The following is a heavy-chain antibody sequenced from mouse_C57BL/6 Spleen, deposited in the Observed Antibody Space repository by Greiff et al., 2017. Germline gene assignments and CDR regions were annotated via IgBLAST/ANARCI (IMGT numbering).Heavy chain of an antibody. V-gene: IGHV14-4*01. J-gene: IGHJ3*01. CDR3: TGAGNYEGFAY. Sequence: VQLQQSGAELVRPGASVKLSCTASGFNIKDDYMHWVKQRPEQGLEWIGWIDPENGDTEYASKFQGKATITADTSSNTAYLQLSSLTSEDTAVYYCTGAGNYEGFAYWGQGTLVTVSA. D-gene: IGHD2-1*01. CDR2: IDPENGDT. CDR1: GFNIKDDY.